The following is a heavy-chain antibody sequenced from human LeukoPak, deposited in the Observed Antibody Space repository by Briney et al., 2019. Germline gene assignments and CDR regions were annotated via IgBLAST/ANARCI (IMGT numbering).Heavy chain of an antibody. CDR2: ISDRGGRT. J-gene: IGHJ4*02. V-gene: IGHV3-23*01. D-gene: IGHD3-10*01. CDR3: AKYHRPGEEPPSYFDY. Sequence: AGGSLRLSCAASGFTFSSYAMSWVRQAPGKGLEWVSAISDRGGRTHDADSVKGRFTISRDNSKDTLYLQMNSLGAEDTAVYYCAKYHRPGEEPPSYFDYWGQGTLVTVSS. CDR1: GFTFSSYA.